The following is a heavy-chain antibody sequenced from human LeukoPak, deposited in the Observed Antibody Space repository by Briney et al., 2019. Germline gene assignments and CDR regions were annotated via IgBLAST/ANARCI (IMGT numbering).Heavy chain of an antibody. D-gene: IGHD3-3*01. Sequence: PGGSLRLSCAASGFTFSSYSMNWVRQAPGKGLEWVSSISSSSSYIYYADSVKGRFTISRDNAKNSLYLQMNSLRAEDTAVYYCASPGEWLLPAFDIWGQGTMVTVSS. CDR1: GFTFSSYS. CDR2: ISSSSSYI. J-gene: IGHJ3*02. V-gene: IGHV3-21*01. CDR3: ASPGEWLLPAFDI.